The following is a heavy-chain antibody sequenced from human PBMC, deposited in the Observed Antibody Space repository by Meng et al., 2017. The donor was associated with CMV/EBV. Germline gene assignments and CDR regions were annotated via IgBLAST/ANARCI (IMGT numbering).Heavy chain of an antibody. Sequence: SLKISCAASGFTFDDYAMHWVRQAPGKGLEWVSGISWNSGSIGYADSVKGRFTISRDNAKKSLYLQMNSLRAEGTALYYWAKDRGDGYNLVKEDYYYGMDVWGQGTTVTVSS. V-gene: IGHV3-9*01. CDR3: AKDRGDGYNLVKEDYYYGMDV. CDR2: ISWNSGSI. CDR1: GFTFDDYA. D-gene: IGHD5-24*01. J-gene: IGHJ6*02.